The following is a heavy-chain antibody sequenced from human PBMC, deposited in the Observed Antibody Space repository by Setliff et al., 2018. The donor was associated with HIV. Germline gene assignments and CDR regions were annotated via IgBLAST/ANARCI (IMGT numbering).Heavy chain of an antibody. CDR1: GGTFSSYA. CDR3: ARDPSIAVAGAAV. CDR2: IIPIFGTT. J-gene: IGHJ6*02. Sequence: SVKVSCKASGGTFSSYAISWVRQAPGQGLEWMGGIIPIFGTTNYAQKFQGRVTITADEWTSTAYMELSSLRSKDTAVYYCARDPSIAVAGAAVWGQGTTVTVSS. V-gene: IGHV1-69*13. D-gene: IGHD6-19*01.